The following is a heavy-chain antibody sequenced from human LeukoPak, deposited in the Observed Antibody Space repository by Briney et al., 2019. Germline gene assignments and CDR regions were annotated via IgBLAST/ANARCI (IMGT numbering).Heavy chain of an antibody. D-gene: IGHD3-10*01. J-gene: IGHJ3*02. CDR1: GGTFISYT. CDR2: IIPILGIA. CDR3: ARDPGYYGSGSYYMRAFDI. V-gene: IGHV1-69*04. Sequence: ASVKVSCKASGGTFISYTISWVGQAPGQGREWMGRIIPILGIANYAQKFQGRVTITADKSTSTAYMELSSLRSEDTAVYYCARDPGYYGSGSYYMRAFDIWGQGTMVTVSS.